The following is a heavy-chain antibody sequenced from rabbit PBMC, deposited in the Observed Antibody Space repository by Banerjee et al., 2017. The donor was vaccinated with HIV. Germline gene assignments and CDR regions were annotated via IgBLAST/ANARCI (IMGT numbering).Heavy chain of an antibody. V-gene: IGHV1S45*01. J-gene: IGHJ4*01. CDR3: TINGGTSDYNYFKL. CDR1: GFDFSSYG. Sequence: QEQLVESGGGLVQPGGSLKLSCKASGFDFSSYGVSWVRQAPGKGLEWIGCIYTSSGSTWYASWAKGRFTISKTSSTTVTLQMTSLTAADMATYFCTINGGTSDYNYFKLWGQGTLVTVS. CDR2: IYTSSGST. D-gene: IGHD8-1*01.